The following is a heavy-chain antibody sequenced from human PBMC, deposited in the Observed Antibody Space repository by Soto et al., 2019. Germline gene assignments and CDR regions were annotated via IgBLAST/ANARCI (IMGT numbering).Heavy chain of an antibody. CDR1: GLTFNSNA. CDR3: AKQAGYSSDPFDY. CDR2: ISGGGATP. D-gene: IGHD6-19*01. V-gene: IGHV3-23*01. J-gene: IGHJ4*02. Sequence: GGSLRLSCVASGLTFNSNAMSWVRQAPGKGLEWVSGISGGGATPKYADSVKGRFTISRDNSKNTLYLQVNSLRAEDTAVYYCAKQAGYSSDPFDYWGQGTLVTVSS.